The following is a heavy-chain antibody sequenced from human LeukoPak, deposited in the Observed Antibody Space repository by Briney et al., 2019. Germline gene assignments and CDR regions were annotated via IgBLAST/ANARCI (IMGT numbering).Heavy chain of an antibody. CDR2: INRDGSTT. CDR1: GFTFSNYW. V-gene: IGHV3-74*01. Sequence: GGSLRLSCAASGFTFSNYWVHWVRQAPGKGLVWVSRINRDGSTTNYADSVKGRFTVSRDNAKNTLNLQMNSLRAEDTALYYCAKDGGPYYYYMDVWGKGTTVTVSS. J-gene: IGHJ6*03. CDR3: AKDGGPYYYYMDV.